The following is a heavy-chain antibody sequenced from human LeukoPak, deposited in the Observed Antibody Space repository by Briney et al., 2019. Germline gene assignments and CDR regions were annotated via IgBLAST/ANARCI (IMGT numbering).Heavy chain of an antibody. V-gene: IGHV4-39*01. CDR2: VYYTGIT. D-gene: IGHD3-22*01. Sequence: SETLSLTCTVAGGSISRSTYNWGWIRQPPGKGLEWIGSVYYTGITYYNPSVESRVTISVDTSNNHFSLELNSVTAADTGVYFCARQVRSPVVMFMDVWGKGTTVTVSS. CDR3: ARQVRSPVVMFMDV. CDR1: GGSISRSTYN. J-gene: IGHJ6*03.